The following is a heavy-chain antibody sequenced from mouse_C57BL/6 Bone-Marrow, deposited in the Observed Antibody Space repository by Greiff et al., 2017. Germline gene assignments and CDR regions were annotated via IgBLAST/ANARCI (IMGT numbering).Heavy chain of an antibody. J-gene: IGHJ4*01. D-gene: IGHD2-3*01. CDR3: TTGDGYYVGAMDY. CDR1: GFNIKDDY. V-gene: IGHV14-4*01. CDR2: IDPENGDT. Sequence: VQLKQSGAELVRPGASVKLSCTASGFNIKDDYMHWVKQRPEQGLEWIGWIDPENGDTAYASKFQGKATITADTSSNTAYLQLSSLTSEDTAVYYCTTGDGYYVGAMDYWGQGTSVTVSS.